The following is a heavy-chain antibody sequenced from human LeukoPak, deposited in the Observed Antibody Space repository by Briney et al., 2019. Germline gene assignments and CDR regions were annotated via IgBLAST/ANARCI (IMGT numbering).Heavy chain of an antibody. J-gene: IGHJ4*01. CDR3: TKALNRDRSG. CDR2: IKTDGSAK. CDR1: GFRFSDYW. V-gene: IGHV3-7*01. D-gene: IGHD3-22*01. Sequence: GGSLRLSCAASGFRFSDYWMTWVRQAPGKGLECVANIKTDGSAKYYPDSVKGRFTVSRDNAKNSLYLQMNNMRVEDTAIYYCTKALNRDRSGWSQGTLVTVSS.